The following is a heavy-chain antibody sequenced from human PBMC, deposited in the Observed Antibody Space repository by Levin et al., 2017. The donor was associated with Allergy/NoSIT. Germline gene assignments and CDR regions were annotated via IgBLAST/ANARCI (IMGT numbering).Heavy chain of an antibody. J-gene: IGHJ6*02. V-gene: IGHV4-30-4*01. Sequence: PSETLSLTCTVSGGSISSGDYYWSWIRQPPGKGLEWIGYIYYSGSTYYNPSLKSRVTISVDTSKNQFSLKLSSVTAADTAVYYCARVTPINDYYGMDVWGQGTTVTVSS. CDR3: ARVTPINDYYGMDV. D-gene: IGHD2-15*01. CDR2: IYYSGST. CDR1: GGSISSGDYY.